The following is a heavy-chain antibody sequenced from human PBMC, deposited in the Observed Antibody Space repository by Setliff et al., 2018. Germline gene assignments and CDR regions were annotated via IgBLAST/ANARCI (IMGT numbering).Heavy chain of an antibody. Sequence: SETLSLTCTISGGFTSSFYWSWIRQAPGKGLEWIGYVDHSGSTNFSPSLKSRGTISVDTSRIQFSLKLRSVTAADTAVYYCARDPGFRSGTWSLDLWGQGTQVTVSS. CDR1: GGFTSSFY. D-gene: IGHD3-10*01. CDR3: ARDPGFRSGTWSLDL. J-gene: IGHJ5*02. CDR2: VDHSGST. V-gene: IGHV4-59*12.